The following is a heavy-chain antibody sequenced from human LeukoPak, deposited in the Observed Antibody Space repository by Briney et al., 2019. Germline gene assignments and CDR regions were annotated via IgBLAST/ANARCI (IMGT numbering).Heavy chain of an antibody. CDR3: ARGSQAFDI. CDR1: GGSISTYY. J-gene: IGHJ3*02. V-gene: IGHV4-59*12. Sequence: PSETLSLTCTVSGGSISTYYWSWIRQPPGRELEWIGYVHYSGSTNYNPSLKSRVTMSVDTSKNQFSLKLSSVTAADTAVYYCARGSQAFDIWGQGTMVTVSS. CDR2: VHYSGST.